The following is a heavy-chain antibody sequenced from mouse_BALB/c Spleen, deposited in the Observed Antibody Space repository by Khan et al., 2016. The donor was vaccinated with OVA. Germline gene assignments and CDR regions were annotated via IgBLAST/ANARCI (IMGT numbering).Heavy chain of an antibody. D-gene: IGHD1-1*01. J-gene: IGHJ3*01. CDR2: ISSGGSYT. CDR1: GFTFSTYG. V-gene: IGHV5-6*01. Sequence: EVELVESGGDLVKPGGSLKLSCAASGFTFSTYGMSWVRQTPDKRLEWVATISSGGSYTYYPDSVKGRFTISRDNAKNTLYLQMSSLKSEDTAMYYCESLAYYYGSEGFAYWGLGTLVTVSA. CDR3: ESLAYYYGSEGFAY.